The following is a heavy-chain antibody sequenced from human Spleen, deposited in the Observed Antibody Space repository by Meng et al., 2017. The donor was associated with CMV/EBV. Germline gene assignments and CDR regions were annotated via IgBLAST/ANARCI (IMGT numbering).Heavy chain of an antibody. J-gene: IGHJ4*02. V-gene: IGHV3-43*01. CDR3: ARGGSYSRPLDY. D-gene: IGHD1-26*01. CDR2: ITWNGDGT. Sequence: GESLKISCEASGFTFTDHMMHWVRQPPGKGLEWVSLITWNGDGTWYTDSVKGRFTISRDNSKNSLYLQMNSLRAEDTALYYCARGGSYSRPLDYWGLGTLVTVSS. CDR1: GFTFTDHM.